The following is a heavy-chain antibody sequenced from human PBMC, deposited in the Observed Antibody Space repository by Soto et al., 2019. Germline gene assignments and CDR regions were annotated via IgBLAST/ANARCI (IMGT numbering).Heavy chain of an antibody. CDR2: ISAYNGNT. V-gene: IGHV1-18*01. CDR1: RDTFACKC. D-gene: IGHD1-26*01. J-gene: IGHJ1*01. CDR3: ARSGLFQH. Sequence: SKDPRDTFACKCSCWVRQAPGQGLEWMGWISAYNGNTNYAQKLQGRVTMTTDTSTSTAYMELRSLRSDDTAVYYCARSGLFQHWGQGTLVTVS.